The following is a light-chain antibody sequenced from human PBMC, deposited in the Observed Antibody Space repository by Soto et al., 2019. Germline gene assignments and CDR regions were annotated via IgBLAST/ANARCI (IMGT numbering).Light chain of an antibody. CDR3: CSYAGSNSWV. J-gene: IGLJ3*02. Sequence: QSVLTQPPSASATPGQRVAISCSGSSSNIGSYPVNWYQQLPGTAPKLLIHTATQRPSGVPDRFSGSKSGTSATLAISGLQAEDEAHYYCCSYAGSNSWVFGGGTKVTVL. V-gene: IGLV1-44*01. CDR2: TAT. CDR1: SSNIGSYP.